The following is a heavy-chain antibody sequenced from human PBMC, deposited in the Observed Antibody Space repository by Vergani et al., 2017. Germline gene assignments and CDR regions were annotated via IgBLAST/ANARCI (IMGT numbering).Heavy chain of an antibody. Sequence: QVQLQESGPGLVKPSETLSLTCTVSGGSISSYYWSWIRQPPGKGLEWIGYIYYSGSTNYNPSLKSRVTISVDTSKNQFSLKLSSVTAADTAVYYCARAPHDAFDIWGQETMVTVSS. CDR3: ARAPHDAFDI. J-gene: IGHJ3*02. V-gene: IGHV4-59*01. CDR1: GGSISSYY. CDR2: IYYSGST.